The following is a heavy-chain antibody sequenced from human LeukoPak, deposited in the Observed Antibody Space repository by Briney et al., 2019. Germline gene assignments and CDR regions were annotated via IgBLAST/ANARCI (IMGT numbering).Heavy chain of an antibody. Sequence: PSETPSLTCAVYGGSFSGYYWSWIRQPPGKGLEWIGEINHSGSTNYNPSLKSRVTISVDTSKNQFSLKLSSVTAADTAVYYCATIFADAFDIWGQGTMVTVSS. V-gene: IGHV4-34*01. D-gene: IGHD3-3*01. CDR3: ATIFADAFDI. CDR1: GGSFSGYY. CDR2: INHSGST. J-gene: IGHJ3*02.